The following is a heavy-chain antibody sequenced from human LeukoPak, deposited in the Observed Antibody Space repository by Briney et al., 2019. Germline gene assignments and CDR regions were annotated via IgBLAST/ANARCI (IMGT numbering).Heavy chain of an antibody. J-gene: IGHJ3*02. Sequence: SVTLSLTCTVSGGSISSYYWSWIRQPAGKGLEWIGRIYTSGSTNYNPSLKSRVTMSVDTSKNQFSLKLSSVTAADTAVYYCARKVYSRSGLDAFDIWRQGTMVTVSS. CDR1: GGSISSYY. CDR2: IYTSGST. V-gene: IGHV4-4*07. CDR3: ARKVYSRSGLDAFDI. D-gene: IGHD6-19*01.